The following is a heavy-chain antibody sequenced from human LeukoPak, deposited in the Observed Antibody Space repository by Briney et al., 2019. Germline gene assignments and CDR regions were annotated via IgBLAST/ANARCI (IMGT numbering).Heavy chain of an antibody. D-gene: IGHD2-2*01. CDR3: ARHRPVVPAAIDY. CDR2: INHSGST. J-gene: IGHJ4*02. CDR1: GGSFSGYY. Sequence: SETLSLTCAVYGGSFSGYYWSWIRQPPGKGLEWIGEINHSGSTYYNPSLKSRVTISVDTSKSQFSLKLSSVTAADTAVYYCARHRPVVPAAIDYWGQGTLVTVSS. V-gene: IGHV4-34*01.